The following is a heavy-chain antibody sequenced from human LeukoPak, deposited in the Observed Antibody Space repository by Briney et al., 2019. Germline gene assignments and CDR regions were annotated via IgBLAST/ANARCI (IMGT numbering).Heavy chain of an antibody. V-gene: IGHV3-9*01. Sequence: GGSLRLSCAASGFTFDDYAMHWVRQAPGKGLECVSGISWNSGSIGYAHSVKGRFTISRDNAKNSLYLQMNSLTPQDTPLYYCAKALRYGSGTPFDYWGQGNLVTASP. D-gene: IGHD3-10*01. CDR2: ISWNSGSI. CDR3: AKALRYGSGTPFDY. J-gene: IGHJ4*02. CDR1: GFTFDDYA.